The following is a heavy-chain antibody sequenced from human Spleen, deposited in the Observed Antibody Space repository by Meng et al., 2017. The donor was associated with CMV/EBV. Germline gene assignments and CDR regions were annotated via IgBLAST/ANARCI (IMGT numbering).Heavy chain of an antibody. J-gene: IGHJ4*02. V-gene: IGHV1-2*02. CDR3: ARGGPGPSDLHFFDY. D-gene: IGHD1-14*01. CDR1: GITSPKSA. CDR2: ITPHSGGS. Sequence: ASVKVSCKTSGITSPKSAVEWVRQAPEQRLEWMGWITPHSGGSKLAQRFQGRVTMTSDTSIFTAYMELSSLRSDDTAVYYCARGGPGPSDLHFFDYWGRGTLVTVSS.